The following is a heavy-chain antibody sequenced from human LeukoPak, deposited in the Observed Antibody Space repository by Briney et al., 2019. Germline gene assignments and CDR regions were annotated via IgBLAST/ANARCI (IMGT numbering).Heavy chain of an antibody. CDR3: ASVLGSTSDIDY. J-gene: IGHJ4*02. V-gene: IGHV3-21*01. D-gene: IGHD2-2*01. CDR1: GFTFSSYW. Sequence: GGSLRLSCAASGFTFSSYWMNWVRQAPGKGLEWVSSISSSSSYIYYADSVKGRFTISRDNAKNSLYLQMNSLRAEDTAVYYCASVLGSTSDIDYWGQGTLVTVSS. CDR2: ISSSSSYI.